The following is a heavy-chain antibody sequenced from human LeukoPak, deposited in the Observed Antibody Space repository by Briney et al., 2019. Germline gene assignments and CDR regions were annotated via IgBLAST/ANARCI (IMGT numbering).Heavy chain of an antibody. CDR1: GGSISSSSYH. V-gene: IGHV4-39*07. D-gene: IGHD2-2*02. J-gene: IGHJ2*01. Sequence: EASETLSLTCTVSGGSISSSSYHWGWIRQPPGKGLEWIGSIYYSGSTYYNPSLKSRVTISVDTSKNQFSLKLSSVTAADTAVYYCARVYTRYFDLWGRGTLVTVSS. CDR2: IYYSGST. CDR3: ARVYTRYFDL.